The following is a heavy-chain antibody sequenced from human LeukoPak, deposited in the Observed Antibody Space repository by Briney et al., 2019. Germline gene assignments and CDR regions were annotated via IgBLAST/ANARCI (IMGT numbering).Heavy chain of an antibody. J-gene: IGHJ4*02. CDR1: GFIFSSYA. CDR3: AKAPPITIFGVVYYFDY. Sequence: GGSLRLSCAASGFIFSSYAMSWVRQAPGKGLEWVSAISGSGDSTYYADSVKGRFTISRDNSKNTLYLQMNSLRAEDTAVYYCAKAPPITIFGVVYYFDYWGQGTLVTVSS. CDR2: ISGSGDST. D-gene: IGHD3-3*01. V-gene: IGHV3-23*01.